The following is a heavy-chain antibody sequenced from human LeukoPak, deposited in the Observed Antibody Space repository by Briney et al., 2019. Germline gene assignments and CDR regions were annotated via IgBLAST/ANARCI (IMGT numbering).Heavy chain of an antibody. CDR3: AKGDFEYNWFDP. J-gene: IGHJ5*02. Sequence: GGSLRLSSTASGFTFSNYGMHWVRQAPGKGLEWVAFISYDGSSEYYADSVEGRFTISRDNSKNTLYLHMNSLRAEDTAVYYCAKGDFEYNWFDPWGQGTLVTVSS. CDR2: ISYDGSSE. CDR1: GFTFSNYG. D-gene: IGHD3/OR15-3a*01. V-gene: IGHV3-30*18.